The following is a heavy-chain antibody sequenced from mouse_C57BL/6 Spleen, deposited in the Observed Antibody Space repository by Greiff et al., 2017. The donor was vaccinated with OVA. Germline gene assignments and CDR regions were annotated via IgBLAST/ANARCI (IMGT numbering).Heavy chain of an antibody. D-gene: IGHD2-2*01. CDR1: GYAFSSSW. J-gene: IGHJ4*01. CDR2: IYPGAGDT. CDR3: ARWLPYYAMDY. V-gene: IGHV1-82*01. Sequence: QVQLQQSGPELVKPGASVKISCKASGYAFSSSWMNWVKQRPGKGLEWIGRIYPGAGDTNYNGKFKGKATLTADKSSSTAYMQLSSLTSEDSAVYFCARWLPYYAMDYWGQGTSVTVSS.